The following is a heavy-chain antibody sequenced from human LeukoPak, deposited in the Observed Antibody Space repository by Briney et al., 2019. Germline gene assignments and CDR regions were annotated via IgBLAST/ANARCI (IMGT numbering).Heavy chain of an antibody. D-gene: IGHD2-15*01. J-gene: IGHJ3*02. CDR2: ISSDSGYI. Sequence: GGSLRLSCAASEFYWMHWVRQAPGKGLEWVSSISSDSGYIYYADSVRGRFTVSRDNAKSSLFLQMNSLRDDDTAVYYCARVHCSGRGCFQRYDGFHIWGQGTVVTVSS. V-gene: IGHV3-21*01. CDR1: EFYW. CDR3: ARVHCSGRGCFQRYDGFHI.